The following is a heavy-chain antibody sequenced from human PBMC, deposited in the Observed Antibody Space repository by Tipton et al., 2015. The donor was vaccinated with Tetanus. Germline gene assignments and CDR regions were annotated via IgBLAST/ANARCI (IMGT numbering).Heavy chain of an antibody. CDR2: IYYSGST. V-gene: IGHV4-59*01. CDR3: ARALKQLVRVGDY. Sequence: TLSLTCTVSGGSISNYYWSWIRQPPGKGLEWIGYIYYSGSTNYNPSLKSRVTISVDTSRNQFSLKLSSVTAADTAVYYCARALKQLVRVGDYWGQGTLVTVSS. D-gene: IGHD6-6*01. J-gene: IGHJ4*02. CDR1: GGSISNYY.